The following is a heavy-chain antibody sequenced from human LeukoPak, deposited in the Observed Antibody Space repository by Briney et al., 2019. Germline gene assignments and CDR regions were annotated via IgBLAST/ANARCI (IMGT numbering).Heavy chain of an antibody. CDR2: THHSGST. CDR1: GGSITSINW. J-gene: IGHJ3*02. CDR3: ATFSIVVLSPYDAFDI. Sequence: SETLSLTCAVSGGSITSINWWNWVRQPPGKGLEWIGETHHSGSTNYNPSLKSRVTISVDTSKNQFSLKLSSVTAADTAMYYCATFSIVVLSPYDAFDIWGQGTMVTVSS. V-gene: IGHV4-4*02. D-gene: IGHD2-8*01.